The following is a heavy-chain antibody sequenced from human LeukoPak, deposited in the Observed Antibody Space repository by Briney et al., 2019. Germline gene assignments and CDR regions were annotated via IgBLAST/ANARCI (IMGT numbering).Heavy chain of an antibody. CDR3: ASGGWFGVY. J-gene: IGHJ4*02. V-gene: IGHV4-59*08. CDR2: IYYSGST. Sequence: PSETPSLTCTVSGGSISSYYWSWIRQPPGKGLEWIGYIYYSGSTNYNPSLKSRVTISVDTSKNQFSLKLSSVTAADTAVYYCASGGWFGVYWGQGTLVTVSS. D-gene: IGHD3-10*01. CDR1: GGSISSYY.